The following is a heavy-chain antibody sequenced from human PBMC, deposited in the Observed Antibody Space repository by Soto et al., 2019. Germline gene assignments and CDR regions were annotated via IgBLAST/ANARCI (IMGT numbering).Heavy chain of an antibody. CDR1: GGTFSSYT. D-gene: IGHD3-10*01. CDR3: ARENYYGSGSYPFDY. CDR2: IIPILGIA. Sequence: ASGNVSCKASGGTFSSYTISWVRQAPGQGLEWMGRIIPILGIANYAQKFQGRVTITADKSTSTAYMELSSLRSEDTAVYYCARENYYGSGSYPFDYWGQGTLVTVSS. J-gene: IGHJ4*02. V-gene: IGHV1-69*04.